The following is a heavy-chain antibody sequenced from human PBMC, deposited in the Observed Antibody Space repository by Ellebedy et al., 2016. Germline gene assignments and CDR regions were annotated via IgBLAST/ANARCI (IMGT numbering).Heavy chain of an antibody. CDR3: ARARVRRGIVVVVAATYYYYGMDV. V-gene: IGHV1-18*01. J-gene: IGHJ6*02. Sequence: ASVKVSXXASGYTFTSYGISWVRQAPGQGLEWMGWISAYNGNTNYAQKLQGRVTMTTDTSTSTAYMELRSLRSDDTAVYYCARARVRRGIVVVVAATYYYYGMDVWGQGTTVTVSS. D-gene: IGHD2-15*01. CDR1: GYTFTSYG. CDR2: ISAYNGNT.